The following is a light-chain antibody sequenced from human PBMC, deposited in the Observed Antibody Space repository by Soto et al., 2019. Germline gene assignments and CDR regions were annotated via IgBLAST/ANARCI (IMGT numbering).Light chain of an antibody. CDR3: QQYNNYSWT. CDR2: GAS. J-gene: IGKJ1*01. Sequence: VMTQAPATLSVSPGERATLSCRASQTINNNVAWYQLKDGQVPRLLIYGASTRATGIPARFSGSGSGTEFTLTISSLQPDDFATYYCQQYNNYSWTFGQGTKVDIK. CDR1: QTINNN. V-gene: IGKV3-15*01.